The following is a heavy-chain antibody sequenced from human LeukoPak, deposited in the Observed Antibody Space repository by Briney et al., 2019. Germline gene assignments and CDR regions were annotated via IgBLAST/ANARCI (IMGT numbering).Heavy chain of an antibody. CDR2: ISGSGSTT. V-gene: IGHV3-23*01. Sequence: PGGSLRLSCAASGFTFSSYAMSWVRQAPGKGLEWVSAISGSGSTTYYADSVKGRFTISRDNSKNTLYLQMDTLRAEDTAVYYCAKGSSTNSYYFGSWGPGTLVTVSS. D-gene: IGHD1-1*01. CDR3: AKGSSTNSYYFGS. CDR1: GFTFSSYA. J-gene: IGHJ4*02.